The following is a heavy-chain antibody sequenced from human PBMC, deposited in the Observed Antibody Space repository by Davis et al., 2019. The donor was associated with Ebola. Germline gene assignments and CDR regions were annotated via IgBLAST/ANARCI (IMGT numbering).Heavy chain of an antibody. CDR2: ISSSCSYI. J-gene: IGHJ5*02. CDR3: ARTMRAATLEANWFDP. D-gene: IGHD2-15*01. CDR1: GFTFSSYS. Sequence: GESLKISCAASGFTFSSYSMNWVRQAPGKGLEWVSSISSSCSYIYYADSVKGRFTISRDNAKNSLYLQMNSLRAEDTAVYYCARTMRAATLEANWFDPWGQGTLVTVSS. V-gene: IGHV3-21*01.